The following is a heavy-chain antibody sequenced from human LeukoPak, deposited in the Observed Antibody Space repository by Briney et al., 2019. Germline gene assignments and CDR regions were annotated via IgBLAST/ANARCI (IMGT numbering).Heavy chain of an antibody. J-gene: IGHJ3*02. Sequence: ASVKVSCKASGYTFTSYGISWMRQAPGQGLEWMGWISAYNGNTNYAQKLQGRVTVTTDTSTSTAYMELRTLRSDDTAVYYCARVGHKQWLAYDDAFDIWGQGTMVTVSS. V-gene: IGHV1-18*01. CDR1: GYTFTSYG. CDR2: ISAYNGNT. CDR3: ARVGHKQWLAYDDAFDI. D-gene: IGHD6-19*01.